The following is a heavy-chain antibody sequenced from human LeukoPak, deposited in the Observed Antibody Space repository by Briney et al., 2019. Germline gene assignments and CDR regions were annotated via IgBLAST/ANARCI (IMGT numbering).Heavy chain of an antibody. Sequence: GGSLRLSCAASGFTFSGYSMNWVRQAPGKGLEWLSSIGGSSGYIYHADSVKGRFTISRDNAKNSLYLQMNILRDEDTAVYYCARYLPNADYHFFDFWGQGTLVTVSS. CDR1: GFTFSGYS. D-gene: IGHD4-17*01. V-gene: IGHV3-21*01. CDR3: ARYLPNADYHFFDF. J-gene: IGHJ4*02. CDR2: IGGSSGYI.